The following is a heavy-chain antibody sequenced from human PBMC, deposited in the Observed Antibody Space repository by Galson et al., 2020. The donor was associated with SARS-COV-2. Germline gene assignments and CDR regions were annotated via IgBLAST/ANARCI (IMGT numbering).Heavy chain of an antibody. V-gene: IGHV4-59*01. D-gene: IGHD3-22*01. CDR3: ARGLHYYDSSGYYFDY. Sequence: SQTLSLTCTVPGGSISSYYWSWIRQRPGKGLGGSGYIYYSGSTHYNPSLKSRVTIPVDTSKNQFSLKLSSVTAADTAVYYCARGLHYYDSSGYYFDYWGQGTLVTVAS. CDR2: IYYSGST. J-gene: IGHJ4*02. CDR1: GGSISSYY.